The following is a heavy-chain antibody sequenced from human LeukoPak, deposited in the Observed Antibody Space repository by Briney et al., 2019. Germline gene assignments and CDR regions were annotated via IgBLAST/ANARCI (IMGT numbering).Heavy chain of an antibody. D-gene: IGHD1-26*01. J-gene: IGHJ5*02. CDR3: ARAFSGSYITEGFDP. CDR2: IYTSGST. Sequence: SETLSLTCTVSGGSISSGSYYWSWIRQPAGKGLEWIGRIYTSGSTNYNPSLKSRVTISVDTSKNQFSLKLSSVTAADTAVYYCARAFSGSYITEGFDPWGQGTLVTVSS. V-gene: IGHV4-61*02. CDR1: GGSISSGSYY.